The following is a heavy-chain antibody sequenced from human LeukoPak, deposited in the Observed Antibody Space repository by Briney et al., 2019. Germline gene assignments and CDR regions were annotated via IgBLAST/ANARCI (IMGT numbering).Heavy chain of an antibody. CDR1: GFTFSSYE. J-gene: IGHJ4*02. CDR2: ISSSSSYI. CDR3: ARDRYSYGKYYFDY. V-gene: IGHV3-21*01. Sequence: GGSLRLSCAASGFTFSSYEMNWVRQAPGKGLEWVSSISSSSSYIYYADSVKGRFTISRDNAKNSLYLQMNSLRAEDTAVYYCARDRYSYGKYYFDYWGQGTLVTVSS. D-gene: IGHD5-18*01.